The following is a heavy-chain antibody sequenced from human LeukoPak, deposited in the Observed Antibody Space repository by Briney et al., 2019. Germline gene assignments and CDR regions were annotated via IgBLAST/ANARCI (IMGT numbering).Heavy chain of an antibody. V-gene: IGHV3-21*01. CDR1: GFTFSSYA. Sequence: GGSLRLSCAVSGFTFSSYAMHWVRQAPGKGLEWVSFISSSSSYIYYADSVRGRFTISRDNAKNSLYLQMNSLRAEDTAVYYCARGEWSSSPFDYWGQGTLVTVSS. CDR3: ARGEWSSSPFDY. J-gene: IGHJ4*02. D-gene: IGHD6-6*01. CDR2: ISSSSSYI.